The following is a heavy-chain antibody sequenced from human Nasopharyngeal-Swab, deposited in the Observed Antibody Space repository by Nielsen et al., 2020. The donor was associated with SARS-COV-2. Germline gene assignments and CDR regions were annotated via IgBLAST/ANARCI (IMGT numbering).Heavy chain of an antibody. CDR3: AKGMGYSYGYELYYYYYGMDV. D-gene: IGHD5-18*01. V-gene: IGHV3-9*01. CDR2: FSWNSGSI. CDR1: GFTFDDYA. Sequence: GGSLRLSCAASGFTFDDYAMRWVRQAPGKGLEWVSGFSWNSGSIGYADSVEGRFTISRDNSKNSLYLQMNSLRAEDTALYYCAKGMGYSYGYELYYYYYGMDVWGQGTTVTVSS. J-gene: IGHJ6*02.